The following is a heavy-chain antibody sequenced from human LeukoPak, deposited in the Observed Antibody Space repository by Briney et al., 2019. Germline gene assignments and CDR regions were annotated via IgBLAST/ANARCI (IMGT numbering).Heavy chain of an antibody. V-gene: IGHV3-21*01. J-gene: IGHJ6*02. CDR1: GGSFSGYY. CDR3: ARDRAGAGYYDGSGYDYYGMDV. CDR2: ISSSSSYI. D-gene: IGHD3-22*01. Sequence: ETLSLTCAVYGGSFSGYYWSWVRQAPGKGLEWVSSISSSSSYIYYADSVKGRFTISRDNAKNSLYLQMNSLRAEDTAVYYCARDRAGAGYYDGSGYDYYGMDVWGQGTTVTVSS.